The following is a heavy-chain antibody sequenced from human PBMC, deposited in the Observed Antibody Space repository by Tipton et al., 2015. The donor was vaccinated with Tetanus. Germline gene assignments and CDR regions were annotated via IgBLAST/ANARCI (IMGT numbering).Heavy chain of an antibody. Sequence: TLSLTCNVSGDSFSGGGYWTWIRQHPGKGLEWIGCIYYSGHTHYNPSLRGRVDISLDTSQNQVSLNLRSVTAADTAVYYCAKDRLCGGECYSLWGRGTLVTVSS. CDR3: AKDRLCGGECYSL. J-gene: IGHJ4*02. V-gene: IGHV4-31*03. CDR2: IYYSGHT. CDR1: GDSFSGGGY. D-gene: IGHD2-21*01.